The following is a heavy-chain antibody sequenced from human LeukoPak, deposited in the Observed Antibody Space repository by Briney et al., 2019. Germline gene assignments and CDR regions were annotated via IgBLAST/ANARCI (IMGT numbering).Heavy chain of an antibody. V-gene: IGHV4-59*01. CDR1: GGSISSYY. D-gene: IGHD5-24*01. J-gene: IGHJ4*02. CDR2: ISYSGST. Sequence: SETLSLTCTVSGGSISSYYWSWIRQPPGKGREWIGYISYSGSTNYNPSLKSRVTISVDTSKNQFSLKLSSVTAADTAVYYCARDEGRDGYNSYWGQGTLVTVSS. CDR3: ARDEGRDGYNSY.